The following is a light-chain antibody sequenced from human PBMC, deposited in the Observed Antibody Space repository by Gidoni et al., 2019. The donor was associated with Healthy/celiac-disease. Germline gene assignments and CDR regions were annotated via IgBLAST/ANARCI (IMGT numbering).Light chain of an antibody. CDR1: QSVSSN. Sequence: IVMTQSPATLSVSPGERATLSCRASQSVSSNLAWYQQKPGQAPRLLIYGASTRATGIPARFSSSGSGTEFTLTISSLQSEDFAVYYCQQYNNWPYTFGQGTKLEIK. CDR2: GAS. J-gene: IGKJ2*01. V-gene: IGKV3-15*01. CDR3: QQYNNWPYT.